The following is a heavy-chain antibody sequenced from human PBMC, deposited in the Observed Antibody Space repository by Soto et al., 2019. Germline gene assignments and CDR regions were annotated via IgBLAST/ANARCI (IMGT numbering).Heavy chain of an antibody. CDR1: GASITSSSY. Sequence: TSETLSLTXTVSGASITSSSYWSWIRQPAGKGLEWIGRFSLSGTTNYNPSLRSRVTMSADVSKNQFSLRLTSVTAADTALYYCARGMTPPGAPAWYYFDSWGQGTLVTVSS. CDR3: ARGMTPPGAPAWYYFDS. D-gene: IGHD2-8*02. V-gene: IGHV4-4*07. CDR2: FSLSGTT. J-gene: IGHJ4*02.